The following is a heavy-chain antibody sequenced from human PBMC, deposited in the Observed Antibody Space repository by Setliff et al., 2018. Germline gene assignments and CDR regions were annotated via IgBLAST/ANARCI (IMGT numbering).Heavy chain of an antibody. J-gene: IGHJ4*02. CDR2: IWDDGGNK. CDR3: ARTCSGSGCYAGLES. D-gene: IGHD2-15*01. Sequence: PGGSLRLSCVASGFTFSTYRMHWVRQAPGKGLEWVAVIWDDGGNKYHADSVKGRFTISRDSSKNTLYLQMNSLRPEDTAVYYCARTCSGSGCYAGLESWGQGTPVTVSS. CDR1: GFTFSTYR. V-gene: IGHV3-33*08.